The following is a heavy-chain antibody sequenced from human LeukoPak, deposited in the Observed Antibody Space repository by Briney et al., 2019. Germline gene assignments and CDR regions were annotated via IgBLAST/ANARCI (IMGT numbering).Heavy chain of an antibody. V-gene: IGHV3-23*01. J-gene: IGHJ1*01. CDR2: ISGSGGST. CDR1: GFTVSTNF. D-gene: IGHD3-10*01. Sequence: GGSLRLSCAASGFTVSTNFLTWVRQAPGKGLEWVSAISGSGGSTYYADSVKGRFTISRDNSKNTLYLQMNSLRAEDTAVYYCATRFGELKAEYFQHWGQGTLVTVSS. CDR3: ATRFGELKAEYFQH.